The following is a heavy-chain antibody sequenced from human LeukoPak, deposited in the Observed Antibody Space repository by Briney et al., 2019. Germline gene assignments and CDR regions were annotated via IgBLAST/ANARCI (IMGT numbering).Heavy chain of an antibody. CDR2: INWNGGST. V-gene: IGHV3-20*04. CDR3: ARVGPETAFDY. D-gene: IGHD1-14*01. J-gene: IGHJ4*02. Sequence: GGSLRLSCAASGFTFDVYGMSWVRQAPGRGREWVSGINWNGGSTGYADSVKGRFTISRDNAKNTLYLQMTSLRREDMGVYYCARVGPETAFDYWGQGTLVTVSS. CDR1: GFTFDVYG.